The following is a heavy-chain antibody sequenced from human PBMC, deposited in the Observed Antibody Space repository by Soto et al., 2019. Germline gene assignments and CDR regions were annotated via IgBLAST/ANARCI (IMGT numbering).Heavy chain of an antibody. CDR3: ATPSGSRRWYVLYY. V-gene: IGHV1-2*04. Sequence: SVKVSCKASGYTFTCYYIHWVRQVPGQGLEWMGWINPNSGATNYAQRFQGWVTMTRDTSISTAYLELSRLRSNDTAVYYCATPSGSRRWYVLYYWGQENQVTVYS. D-gene: IGHD6-13*01. J-gene: IGHJ4*02. CDR1: GYTFTCYY. CDR2: INPNSGAT.